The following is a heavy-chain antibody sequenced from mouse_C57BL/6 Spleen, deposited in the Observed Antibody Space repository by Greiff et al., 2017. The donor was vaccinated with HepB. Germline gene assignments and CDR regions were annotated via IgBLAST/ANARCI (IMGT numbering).Heavy chain of an antibody. V-gene: IGHV1-62-2*01. J-gene: IGHJ4*01. CDR1: GYTFTEYT. Sequence: VQLQQSGAELVKPGASVKLSCKASGYTFTEYTIHWVKQRSGQGLEWIGWFYPGSGSIKYNEKFKDKATLTADKSSSTGYMALSRLTSEDSAVYFCARHEREGSSGPEAMDYWGQGTSVTVSS. CDR2: FYPGSGSI. CDR3: ARHEREGSSGPEAMDY. D-gene: IGHD3-2*02.